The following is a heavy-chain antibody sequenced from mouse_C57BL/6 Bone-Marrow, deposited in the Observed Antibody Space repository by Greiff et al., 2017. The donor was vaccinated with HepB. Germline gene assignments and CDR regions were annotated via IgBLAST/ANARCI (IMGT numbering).Heavy chain of an antibody. V-gene: IGHV7-3*01. CDR1: GFIFTDYY. CDR3: ARYIGTRWYFDV. D-gene: IGHD4-1*01. J-gene: IGHJ1*03. CDR2: IRNKANGYTT. Sequence: EVKLVESGGGLVQPGGSLSLSCVASGFIFTDYYMSWVRQPPGKALEWLGFIRNKANGYTTEYSASVKGRFTISRDNSQSILYLQMKALRAEDSATYYCARYIGTRWYFDVWGTGTTVTVSS.